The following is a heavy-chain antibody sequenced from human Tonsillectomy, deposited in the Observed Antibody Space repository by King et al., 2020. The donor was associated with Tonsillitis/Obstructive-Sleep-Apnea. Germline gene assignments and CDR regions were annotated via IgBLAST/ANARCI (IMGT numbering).Heavy chain of an antibody. J-gene: IGHJ4*02. Sequence: VQLVESGAEVKKPGESLKISCKGSGYSFTDYWIGWVRQMPEKGLEWMGIISPGDSDTRYSPSFQGHVTISADKSISTAYLQWSSLKASDTAMYYCARGDGSSGYYSGSFHYWGQGPLVTVSS. CDR3: ARGDGSSGYYSGSFHY. CDR1: GYSFTDYW. CDR2: ISPGDSDT. V-gene: IGHV5-51*03. D-gene: IGHD3-22*01.